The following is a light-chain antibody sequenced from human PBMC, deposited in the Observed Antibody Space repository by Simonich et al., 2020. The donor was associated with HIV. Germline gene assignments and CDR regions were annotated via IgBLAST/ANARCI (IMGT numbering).Light chain of an antibody. CDR2: EVS. Sequence: QSALTQPASVSGSPGQSITISCTGTSSDVGGYNYVSWYQQHPAKAPKLMIYEVSTRPSGVSNRFSGSKSGNTASLTISGLQAEDEADYYCSSYTSSSTLVFGGGTKLTVL. CDR3: SSYTSSSTLV. J-gene: IGLJ3*02. V-gene: IGLV2-14*01. CDR1: SSDVGGYNY.